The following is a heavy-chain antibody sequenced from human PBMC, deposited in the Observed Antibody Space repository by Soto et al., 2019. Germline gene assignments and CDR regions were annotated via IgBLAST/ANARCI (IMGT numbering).Heavy chain of an antibody. CDR1: GGSISSSSYY. Sequence: QLQLQESGPGLVKPSETLSLTCTVSGGSISSSSYYWGWIRQPPGKGLEWIGSIYYSGSTYYNPSLKSRVTISVDTSKNQFSLKLSSVTAADTAVYYCARLGPGGNYYCYYYMDVWGKGTTVTVSS. V-gene: IGHV4-39*01. J-gene: IGHJ6*03. CDR3: ARLGPGGNYYCYYYMDV. CDR2: IYYSGST. D-gene: IGHD2-2*01.